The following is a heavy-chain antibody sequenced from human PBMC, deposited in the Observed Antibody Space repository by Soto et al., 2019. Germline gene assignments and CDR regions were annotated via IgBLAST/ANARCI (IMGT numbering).Heavy chain of an antibody. V-gene: IGHV1-2*04. J-gene: IGHJ2*01. CDR1: GYTFTGYY. CDR3: ARASFYRLYYYDSTTSPRRRNWYFDL. D-gene: IGHD3-22*01. CDR2: INPNSGGT. Sequence: ASVKVSCKASGYTFTGYYMHWVRQAPGQGLEWMGWINPNSGGTNYAQKFQGWVTMTRDTSISTAYMELSRLRSDDTAVYYCARASFYRLYYYDSTTSPRRRNWYFDLWGRGTLVTVSS.